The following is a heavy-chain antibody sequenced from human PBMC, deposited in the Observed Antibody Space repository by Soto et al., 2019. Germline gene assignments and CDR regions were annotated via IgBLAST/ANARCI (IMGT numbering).Heavy chain of an antibody. J-gene: IGHJ4*02. Sequence: QVQLVQSGAEVKKPGASVKVSCKASGYTFTSYYMHWVRQAPGQGLEWMGIINPSGGSTNYAQNFQGRFTMTRDTSTSTVYMDLSSLRSEYTAVYYCARHLAAGDYWGQGTVVTVSS. D-gene: IGHD6-13*01. CDR2: INPSGGST. CDR3: ARHLAAGDY. V-gene: IGHV1-46*01. CDR1: GYTFTSYY.